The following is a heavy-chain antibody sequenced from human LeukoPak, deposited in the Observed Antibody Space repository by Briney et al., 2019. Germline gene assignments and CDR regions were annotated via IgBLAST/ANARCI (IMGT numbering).Heavy chain of an antibody. J-gene: IGHJ4*02. V-gene: IGHV3-30*18. CDR3: AKEYCSGDCSSDYFDY. CDR2: ISYDGSKK. D-gene: IGHD2-21*02. CDR1: GFTFSRNG. Sequence: GGSLRLSCAASGFTFSRNGMHWVRQAPGKGLEGVAVISYDGSKKYYADSVKGRFTISRDNSKNTLYVQMNSLRAEDTAVYYCAKEYCSGDCSSDYFDYWGQGTLVTASS.